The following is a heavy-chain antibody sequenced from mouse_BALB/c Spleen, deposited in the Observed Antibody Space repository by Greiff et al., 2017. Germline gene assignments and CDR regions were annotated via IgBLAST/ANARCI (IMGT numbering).Heavy chain of an antibody. V-gene: IGHV2-6-4*01. D-gene: IGHD1-1*01. CDR2: IWGGGST. J-gene: IGHJ4*01. Sequence: VKLMESGPGLVAPSQSLSITCTVSGFSLSRYSVHWVRQPPGKGLEWLGMIWGGGSTDYNSALKSRLSISKDNSKSQVFLKMNSLQTDDTAMYYCARNGDYYGSSGYYAMDYWGQGTSVTVSS. CDR3: ARNGDYYGSSGYYAMDY. CDR1: GFSLSRYS.